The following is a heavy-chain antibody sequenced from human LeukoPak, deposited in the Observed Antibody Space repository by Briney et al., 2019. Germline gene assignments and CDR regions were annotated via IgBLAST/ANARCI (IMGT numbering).Heavy chain of an antibody. Sequence: TGGSLRLSCAASGFTFSSCAMSWVRQAPGKGLEWVSAISGSGDNTYYADSVKGRFTISRDNSKNTLYLQMNSLRAEDTAVYYCARASSPELPLDYWGQGTLVTVSS. J-gene: IGHJ4*02. CDR2: ISGSGDNT. D-gene: IGHD1-26*01. CDR1: GFTFSSCA. V-gene: IGHV3-23*01. CDR3: ARASSPELPLDY.